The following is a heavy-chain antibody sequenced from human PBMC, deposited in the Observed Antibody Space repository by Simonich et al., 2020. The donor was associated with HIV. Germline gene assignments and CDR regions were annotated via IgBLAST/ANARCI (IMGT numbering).Heavy chain of an antibody. Sequence: GLEWMGWISAYNGNTNYAQKFQGRVTITADESTTTAYMELSSLRSEDTAVYYCARAASIFSRSGAAYWGQGTLVTVSS. D-gene: IGHD3-10*01. V-gene: IGHV1-18*01. J-gene: IGHJ4*02. CDR2: ISAYNGNT. CDR3: ARAASIFSRSGAAY.